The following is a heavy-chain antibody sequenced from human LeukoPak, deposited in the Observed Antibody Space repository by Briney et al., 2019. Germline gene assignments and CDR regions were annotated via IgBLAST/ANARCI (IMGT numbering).Heavy chain of an antibody. Sequence: PGGSLRLSCATSGFTFSRYGIHWVRQAPGKGLEWVAVISYDGSNSYYADSVKGRFTISRDNSKNMMFLQMNSLRAEDTAVYYCAKDRDSGHEFHIGKPDYWGQGTLVTVFS. CDR1: GFTFSRYG. D-gene: IGHD5-12*01. CDR2: ISYDGSNS. CDR3: AKDRDSGHEFHIGKPDY. J-gene: IGHJ4*02. V-gene: IGHV3-30*18.